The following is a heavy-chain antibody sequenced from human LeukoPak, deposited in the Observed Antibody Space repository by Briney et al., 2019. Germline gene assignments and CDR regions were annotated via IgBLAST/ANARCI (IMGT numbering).Heavy chain of an antibody. Sequence: ECGPSLVKPTQTLTLTCTVSGFSLSTSGVGVCWIRQPPGTVLERLALIYWDDTKDNRPSLMSRLTITKDTSIHQVVLTMTNMDPVDTATYYCEDRRDALAVDVFDIRGQGTMVTVSS. CDR1: GFSLSTSGVG. J-gene: IGHJ3*02. V-gene: IGHV2-5*02. CDR3: EDRRDALAVDVFDI. CDR2: IYWDDTK. D-gene: IGHD6-19*01.